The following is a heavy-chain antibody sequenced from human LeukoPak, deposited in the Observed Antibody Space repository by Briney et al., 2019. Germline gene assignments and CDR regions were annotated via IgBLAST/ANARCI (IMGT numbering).Heavy chain of an antibody. V-gene: IGHV3-23*01. J-gene: IGHJ4*02. CDR3: AKDSDGYNSGYFDY. Sequence: TGGSLRLSCAASGFTFSSYAMSWVRQAPGKGLEWVSAISGSGGSTYYADSVKGRFTISRDNSKNTLYLQMNSLRAEDTAVYYCAKDSDGYNSGYFDYWGQGTLVTVSS. CDR2: ISGSGGST. CDR1: GFTFSSYA. D-gene: IGHD5-24*01.